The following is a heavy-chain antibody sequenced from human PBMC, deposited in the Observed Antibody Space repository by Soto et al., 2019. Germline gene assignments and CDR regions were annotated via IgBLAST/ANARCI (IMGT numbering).Heavy chain of an antibody. V-gene: IGHV1-18*01. J-gene: IGHJ4*02. D-gene: IGHD3-10*01. CDR3: ARGRYGEY. CDR2: ISAHNGNT. Sequence: QVHLVQSGAEVKKPGASVEGSCKGYGYAFTTYGITWVRQAPGQELEWMGWISAHNGNTNSAQKLQGRVTVNIDTSTSTAYMELMSLISDDTAVYYCARGRYGEYWGQGALVTVSS. CDR1: GYAFTTYG.